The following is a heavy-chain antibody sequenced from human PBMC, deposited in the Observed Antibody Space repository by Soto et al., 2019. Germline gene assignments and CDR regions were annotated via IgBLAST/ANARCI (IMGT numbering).Heavy chain of an antibody. V-gene: IGHV3-74*01. J-gene: IGHJ3*02. CDR1: GVTFSNYW. D-gene: IGHD6-13*01. Sequence: PGGSLRLSCAASGVTFSNYWMHWVRQIPGKGLLWVSHINSDGSRTYYADSVKGRFTISRDNAKNTLYLQMNSLRAEDTAVYYCARDQHHSSDAFDIWGQGTMVTVSS. CDR2: INSDGSRT. CDR3: ARDQHHSSDAFDI.